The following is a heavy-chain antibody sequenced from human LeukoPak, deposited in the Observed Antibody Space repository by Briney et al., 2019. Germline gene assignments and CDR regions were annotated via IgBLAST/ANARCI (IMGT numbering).Heavy chain of an antibody. V-gene: IGHV3-30*18. D-gene: IGHD6-13*01. Sequence: GGSLRLSCAASGFTFSSYGMHWVRQAPGKGLEWVAVISYDGSNKYYADSVKGRFTISRDNSKNTLYLQMNSLRAEDTAVYYCAKDHSSSWAFDYWGQGTLVTVSS. CDR1: GFTFSSYG. CDR2: ISYDGSNK. CDR3: AKDHSSSWAFDY. J-gene: IGHJ4*02.